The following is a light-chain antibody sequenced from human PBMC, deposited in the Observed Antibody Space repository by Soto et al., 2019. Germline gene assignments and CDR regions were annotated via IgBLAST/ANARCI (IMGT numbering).Light chain of an antibody. Sequence: QSALIQPRSVSGSPGQSVTISCTGTSSDVGTYNYVSWYRQHPGKAPKLMISDVSKRPSGVPDRFSGSKSDNTASLTISGLQAEDEADYFCSLYSSNGSLIFGPGTKVTVL. CDR2: DVS. V-gene: IGLV2-11*01. J-gene: IGLJ1*01. CDR3: SLYSSNGSLI. CDR1: SSDVGTYNY.